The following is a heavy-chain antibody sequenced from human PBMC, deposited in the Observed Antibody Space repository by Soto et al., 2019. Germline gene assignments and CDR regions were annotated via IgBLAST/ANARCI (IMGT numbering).Heavy chain of an antibody. CDR3: ARDRTMDY. Sequence: CAASGFTFGSYAMHWVRQAPGKGLEWVAVISYDGSNKYYADSVKGRFTISRDNPKNTLYLQMNSLRAEDTAVYYCARDRTMDYWGQGTLVTVSS. J-gene: IGHJ4*02. V-gene: IGHV3-30-3*01. CDR1: GFTFGSYA. D-gene: IGHD3-10*01. CDR2: ISYDGSNK.